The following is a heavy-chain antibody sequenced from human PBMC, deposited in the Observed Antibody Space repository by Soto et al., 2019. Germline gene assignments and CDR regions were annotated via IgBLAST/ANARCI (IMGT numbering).Heavy chain of an antibody. D-gene: IGHD6-13*01. V-gene: IGHV3-23*01. J-gene: IGHJ4*02. Sequence: EVQLLDSGGGLVQPGGSLRLSCAASGFTFSSYAMNWVRQAPGKGLEWVSVIGGGGDSTYYADSVKGRFTISRDNSKNTLYLQMNSLRAEDTAVYYCARRGPGTYFDYWGQGTLVTVSS. CDR1: GFTFSSYA. CDR3: ARRGPGTYFDY. CDR2: IGGGGDST.